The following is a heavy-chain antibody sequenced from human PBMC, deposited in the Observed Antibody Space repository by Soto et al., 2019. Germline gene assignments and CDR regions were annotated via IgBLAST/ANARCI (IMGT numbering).Heavy chain of an antibody. D-gene: IGHD3-16*02. CDR2: ILPMFDRP. Sequence: QVQLVQSETDVKKPGSAVRVSCKASGGTFTTSAMNWVRQAPGQGLEWMGGILPMFDRPRYAQTFQGRVTITVDEPTTTAYMELSSLISADTAVYYCTRSIGSGGVIGGFDYWGQGTLGTVSS. CDR3: TRSIGSGGVIGGFDY. J-gene: IGHJ4*02. CDR1: GGTFTTSA. V-gene: IGHV1-69*01.